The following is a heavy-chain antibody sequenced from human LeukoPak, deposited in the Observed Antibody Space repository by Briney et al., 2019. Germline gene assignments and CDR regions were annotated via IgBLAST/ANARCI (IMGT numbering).Heavy chain of an antibody. D-gene: IGHD3-22*01. J-gene: IGHJ6*02. CDR2: IIPILGIA. CDR1: GGTFSSYA. V-gene: IGHV1-69*04. Sequence: SVKVSCKASGGTFSSYAISWVRQAPGQGLEWMGRIIPILGIANYAQKFQGRVTITADKSTSTAYMELSSLRSEDTAVYYCARDRAVVPPAYYGMDVWGQGTTVAVSS. CDR3: ARDRAVVPPAYYGMDV.